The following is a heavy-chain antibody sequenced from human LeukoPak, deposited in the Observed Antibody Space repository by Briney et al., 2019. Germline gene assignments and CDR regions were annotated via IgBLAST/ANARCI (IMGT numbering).Heavy chain of an antibody. Sequence: ASVKVSCKASGYTFTGYYMHWVRQAPGQRLEWMGWINTGNGNTRYSQKFQGRFTITRDTSASTAYMELSSLRSEDTAVYYCARDLGSGSLHYWGQGTLVTVSS. V-gene: IGHV1-3*04. CDR2: INTGNGNT. CDR1: GYTFTGYY. D-gene: IGHD1-26*01. CDR3: ARDLGSGSLHY. J-gene: IGHJ4*02.